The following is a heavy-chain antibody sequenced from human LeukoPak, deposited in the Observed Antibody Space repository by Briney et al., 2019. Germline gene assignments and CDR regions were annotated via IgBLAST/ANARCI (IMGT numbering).Heavy chain of an antibody. CDR2: ISSTGRTI. V-gene: IGHV3-48*03. J-gene: IGHJ3*02. CDR1: GFSFSNYE. Sequence: GGSLRLSCAASGFSFSNYEMNWVRQAPGKGLEWVSYISSTGRTIYYADSVKGRFTISRDNSKNTLYLQMNSLRAEDTAVYYCAKDLSGSYPNDAFDIWGQGTMVTVSS. D-gene: IGHD1-26*01. CDR3: AKDLSGSYPNDAFDI.